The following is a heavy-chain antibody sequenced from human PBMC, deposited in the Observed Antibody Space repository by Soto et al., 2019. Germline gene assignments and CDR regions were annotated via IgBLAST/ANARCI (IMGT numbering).Heavy chain of an antibody. Sequence: XVKVSCKASGYTFTSYAMHWVRQAPGQRLEWXGWIKXGTGNTKYSQXXQGRVTITRETSESTAYMELSSMRYEDTAVYYCAGPHNFAYWGKGTLVTVYS. CDR3: AGPHNFAY. CDR2: IKXGTGNT. V-gene: IGHV1-3*01. CDR1: GYTFTSYA. J-gene: IGHJ4*02.